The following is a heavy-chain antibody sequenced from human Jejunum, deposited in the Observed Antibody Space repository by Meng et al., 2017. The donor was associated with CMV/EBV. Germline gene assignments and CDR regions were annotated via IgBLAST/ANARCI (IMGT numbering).Heavy chain of an antibody. J-gene: IGHJ6*02. CDR2: IFSNDEK. D-gene: IGHD4-11*01. V-gene: IGHV2-26*01. CDR3: AHITHYTITTYNGMDV. CDR1: LNNDKMG. Sequence: LNNDKMGVSGIRQAPGKALEWLAHIFSNDEKSYSTSLRSRLTISQDTSRSQVVLTMTNVDPVDTATYYCAHITHYTITTYNGMDVWGQGTTVTVSS.